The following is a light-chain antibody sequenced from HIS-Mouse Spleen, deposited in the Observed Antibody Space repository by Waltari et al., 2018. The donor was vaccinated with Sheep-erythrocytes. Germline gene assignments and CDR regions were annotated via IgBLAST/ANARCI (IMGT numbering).Light chain of an antibody. J-gene: IGLJ3*02. CDR1: SSHVCGYNY. CDR3: SSYAGSNNWV. V-gene: IGLV2-8*01. Sequence: QSALTQPPSASGSPGQSVTISCTGTSSHVCGYNYVAWYQQHPGKAPKLLIYEVSPRPSGVPDRFSGSKSGNTASLTVSGLQAEDEADYYCSSYAGSNNWVFGGGTKLTVL. CDR2: EVS.